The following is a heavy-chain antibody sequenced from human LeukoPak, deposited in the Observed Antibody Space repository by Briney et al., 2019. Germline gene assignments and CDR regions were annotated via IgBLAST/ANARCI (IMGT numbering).Heavy chain of an antibody. V-gene: IGHV4-59*01. Sequence: TSETLSLTCTVSGGSISSYYWSWIRQPPGKGLEWIGYIYYSGSTNYNPSLKSRVIISVDTSKNQFSLKLSSVTAADTAVYYCASPRSYYDSSGYYISWGQGTLVTVSS. CDR3: ASPRSYYDSSGYYIS. CDR1: GGSISSYY. CDR2: IYYSGST. D-gene: IGHD3-22*01. J-gene: IGHJ5*02.